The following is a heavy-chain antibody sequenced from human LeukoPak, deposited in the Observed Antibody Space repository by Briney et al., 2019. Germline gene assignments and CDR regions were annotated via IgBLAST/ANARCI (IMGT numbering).Heavy chain of an antibody. CDR3: ARGRPRGNDY. D-gene: IGHD4-23*01. CDR2: IASDGSST. V-gene: IGHV3-74*01. Sequence: PGGSLRLSCAASGFTFSSHWMHWVRQAPGKGLVWVSRIASDGSSTTYADSVKGRFSISRDNAKNTLYLQMNSLRVEDTAVYYCARGRPRGNDYWGQGTLVTVSS. J-gene: IGHJ4*02. CDR1: GFTFSSHW.